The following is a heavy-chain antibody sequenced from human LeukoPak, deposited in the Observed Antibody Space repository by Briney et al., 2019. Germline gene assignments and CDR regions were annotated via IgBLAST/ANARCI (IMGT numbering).Heavy chain of an antibody. Sequence: GRSLRLSCAASGFTFDDYAMHRVRQAPGKGLEWVSGISWNSGSIGYADSVKGRFTISRDNAKNSLYLQMNSLRAEDTALYYCAKNYYGSGSSSYAFDYWGQGTLVTVSS. D-gene: IGHD3-10*01. CDR1: GFTFDDYA. CDR2: ISWNSGSI. J-gene: IGHJ4*02. V-gene: IGHV3-9*01. CDR3: AKNYYGSGSSSYAFDY.